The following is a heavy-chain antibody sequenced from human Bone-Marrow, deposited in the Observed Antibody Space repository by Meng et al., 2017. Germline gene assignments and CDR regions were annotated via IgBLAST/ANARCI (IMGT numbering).Heavy chain of an antibody. V-gene: IGHV3-23*01. CDR3: AKGHRGTMVRGVIIFFDY. CDR1: GFTFSSYA. CDR2: ISGSGGST. J-gene: IGHJ4*02. Sequence: GESLKISCAASGFTFSSYAMSWVRQAPGKGLEWVLAISGSGGSTYYADSVKGRFTISRDNSKNTLYLQMNSLRAEDTAVYYCAKGHRGTMVRGVIIFFDYWGQGTLVTVSS. D-gene: IGHD3-10*01.